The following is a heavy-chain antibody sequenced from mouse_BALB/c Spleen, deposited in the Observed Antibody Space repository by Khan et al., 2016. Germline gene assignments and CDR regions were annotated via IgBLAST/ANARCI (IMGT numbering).Heavy chain of an antibody. CDR1: GYSFTNYG. CDR2: IDTNTGEP. D-gene: IGHD2-4*01. J-gene: IGHJ3*01. CDR3: ARWGYDYAWFAY. Sequence: QIQLVQSGPELKKPGETVKISCKASGYSFTNYGMNWVKQAPGKGLKWMGWIDTNTGEPPYAEEFKGRFAFSLETSAITAYLQINNLKNDDTATYFCARWGYDYAWFAYWGQGTLVTVSA. V-gene: IGHV9-3*02.